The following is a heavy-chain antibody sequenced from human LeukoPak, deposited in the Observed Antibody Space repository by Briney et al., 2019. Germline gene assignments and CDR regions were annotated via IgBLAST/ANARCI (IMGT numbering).Heavy chain of an antibody. CDR2: IYYSGST. CDR3: ASLRADSSSWYLAGTKYWFDP. CDR1: GGSISSSSYY. D-gene: IGHD6-13*01. J-gene: IGHJ5*02. V-gene: IGHV4-39*01. Sequence: SEALSLTCTVSGGSISSSSYYWGWIRQPPGKGLEWIGSIYYSGSTYYNPSLKSRVTISVDTSKNQFSLKLSSVTAADTAVYYCASLRADSSSWYLAGTKYWFDPWGQGTLVTVSS.